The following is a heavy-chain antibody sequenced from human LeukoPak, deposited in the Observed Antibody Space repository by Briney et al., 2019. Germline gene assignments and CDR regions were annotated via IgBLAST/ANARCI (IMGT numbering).Heavy chain of an antibody. Sequence: PGGSLRLSCAASGFTFSSYSMNWVRQAPGKGLEWVSSIGSVSTIYYADSVKGRFTISRDNAKNSLYLQMNSLRAEDTAVYYCAIKYYDTSGYQDYFFYMDVWGKGTTVTVSS. CDR1: GFTFSSYS. J-gene: IGHJ6*03. CDR3: AIKYYDTSGYQDYFFYMDV. V-gene: IGHV3-21*01. D-gene: IGHD3-22*01. CDR2: IGSVSTI.